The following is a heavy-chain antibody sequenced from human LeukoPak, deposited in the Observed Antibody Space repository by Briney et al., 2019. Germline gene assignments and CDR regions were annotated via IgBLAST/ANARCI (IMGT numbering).Heavy chain of an antibody. J-gene: IGHJ6*02. V-gene: IGHV4-59*01. D-gene: IGHD4-11*01. CDR1: GGSISGYY. CDR3: ARASGQYYYYGMDV. CDR2: IYYSGST. Sequence: SETLSLTCTVSGGSISGYYWSWIRQPPGKGLEWIGYIYYSGSTNYNPSLKSRVTISLDTSKSQFSLKRSSVTAADTALYYCARASGQYYYYGMDVWGQGTTVTVSS.